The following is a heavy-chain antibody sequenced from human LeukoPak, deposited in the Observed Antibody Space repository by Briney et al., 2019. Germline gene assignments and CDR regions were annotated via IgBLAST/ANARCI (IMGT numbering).Heavy chain of an antibody. CDR2: FFSSGST. V-gene: IGHV4-59*01. D-gene: IGHD3-10*01. CDR1: GGSISSYS. J-gene: IGHJ6*02. Sequence: SETLSLTCTVSGGSISSYSWSWIRQPPGKGLQWIGYFFSSGSTDYNPSLKSRVTISVDTFKNQFSLKLASVTAADTAVYYCARDRGVSAISYYGMDVWGQGTTVTVSS. CDR3: ARDRGVSAISYYGMDV.